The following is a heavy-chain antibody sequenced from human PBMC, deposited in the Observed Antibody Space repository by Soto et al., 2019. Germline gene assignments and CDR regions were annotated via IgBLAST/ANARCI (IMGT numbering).Heavy chain of an antibody. CDR3: AREGRYKWNYAADY. CDR1: GGSVSSGSYY. D-gene: IGHD1-7*01. J-gene: IGHJ4*02. CDR2: IYYSGST. V-gene: IGHV4-61*01. Sequence: PSETLSLTCTVSGGSVSSGSYYWSRIRQPPGKGLEWIGYIYYSGSTNYNPSLKSRVTISVDTSKNQFSLKLSSVTAADTAVYYCAREGRYKWNYAADYWGQGTLVTVSS.